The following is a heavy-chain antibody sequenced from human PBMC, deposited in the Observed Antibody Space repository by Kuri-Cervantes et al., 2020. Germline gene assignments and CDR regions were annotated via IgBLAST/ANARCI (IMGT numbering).Heavy chain of an antibody. CDR1: GFTFSSYA. V-gene: IGHV3-30-3*01. CDR3: ARDRVGATLDY. D-gene: IGHD1-26*01. CDR2: ISYDGSNK. Sequence: GGSLRLSCAASGFTFSSYAMHWVRQAPGKGLEWVAVISYDGSNKYYADSVKGRFTISRDNSKNTLFLETNSLKTEDTAVYYCARDRVGATLDYWGQGTLVTVSS. J-gene: IGHJ4*02.